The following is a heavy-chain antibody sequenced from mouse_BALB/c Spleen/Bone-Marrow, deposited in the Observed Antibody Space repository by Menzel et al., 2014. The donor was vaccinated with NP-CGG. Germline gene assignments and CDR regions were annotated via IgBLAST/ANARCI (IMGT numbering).Heavy chain of an antibody. CDR2: IYPGDGYT. CDR1: GYTFTSYW. D-gene: IGHD1-2*01. J-gene: IGHJ4*01. Sequence: QVQLKQSGAELARPGASVKLSCKASGYTFTSYWMHWVKQRPGQGLEWIGAIYPGDGYTRYTQKFKGKATLTADKSSSTAYMQLSSLASEDSAVYYCARRDYGIRENYYAMDYWGQGTSVTVSS. CDR3: ARRDYGIRENYYAMDY. V-gene: IGHV1-87*01.